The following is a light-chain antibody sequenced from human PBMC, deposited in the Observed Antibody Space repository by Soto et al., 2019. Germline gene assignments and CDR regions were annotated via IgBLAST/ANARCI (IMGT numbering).Light chain of an antibody. CDR1: SSNIGAGYD. Sequence: QSVLTQPPSVSGAPGQRVTISCTGSSSNIGAGYDVHWYQQLPGTAPKLLIYGNSNRPSGVPDRFSGSKSGTSASLPITGLPAGDEADYYCQSYDSSLSGYIFGTGTKVTVL. CDR2: GNS. V-gene: IGLV1-40*01. CDR3: QSYDSSLSGYI. J-gene: IGLJ1*01.